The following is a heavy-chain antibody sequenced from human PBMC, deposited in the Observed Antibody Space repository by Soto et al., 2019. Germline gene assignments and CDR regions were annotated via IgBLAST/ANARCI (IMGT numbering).Heavy chain of an antibody. CDR3: ARGRSYGFPFVY. CDR2: MNPNSGNT. V-gene: IGHV1-8*01. J-gene: IGHJ4*02. Sequence: ASVKVSCKASGYTFTSYDINWVRQATGQGLEWMGWMNPNSGNTGYAQKFKGRVTMTRNTSISTAYMELSSLRSEDTAVYYCARGRSYGFPFVYWGQGTPVTVSS. D-gene: IGHD5-18*01. CDR1: GYTFTSYD.